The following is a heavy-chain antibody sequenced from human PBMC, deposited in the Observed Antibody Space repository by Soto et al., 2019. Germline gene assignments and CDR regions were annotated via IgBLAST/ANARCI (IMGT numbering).Heavy chain of an antibody. Sequence: GGSLRLSCAASGFTFSSYAMHWVRQAPGKGLEWVAVISYDGSNKYYADSVKGRFTISRDNSKNTLYLQMNSLRAEDTAVYYCARNPRSARYYFDYWGQGTLVTVSS. CDR3: ARNPRSARYYFDY. CDR1: GFTFSSYA. J-gene: IGHJ4*02. V-gene: IGHV3-30-3*01. CDR2: ISYDGSNK.